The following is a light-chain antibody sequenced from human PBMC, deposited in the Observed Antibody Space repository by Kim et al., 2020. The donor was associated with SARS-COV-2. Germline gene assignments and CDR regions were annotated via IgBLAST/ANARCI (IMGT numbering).Light chain of an antibody. CDR1: QGISSS. CDR2: DAS. V-gene: IGKV1-9*01. CDR3: EQLDSYPLT. Sequence: DIQLTQSPSFLSASVGDRVTITCRASQGISSSLTWYQQKPGKAPELLIYDASTLQSGVPSRFSGSGSGTEFTLTISSLQPEDFATYYCEQLDSYPLTFGGGTKLEIK. J-gene: IGKJ4*01.